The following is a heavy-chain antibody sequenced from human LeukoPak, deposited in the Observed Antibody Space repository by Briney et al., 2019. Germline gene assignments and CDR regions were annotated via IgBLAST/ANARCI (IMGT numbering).Heavy chain of an antibody. J-gene: IGHJ4*02. D-gene: IGHD4-11*01. CDR3: ARREEDPKFYSNREYYFDY. CDR2: IIPIFGTA. CDR1: GYTFTSYD. V-gene: IGHV1-69*06. Sequence: ASVKVSCKASGYTFTSYDINWVRQAPGQGLEWMGGIIPIFGTANYAQKFQGRVTITADKSTSTAYMELSSLRSEDTAVYYCARREEDPKFYSNREYYFDYWGQGTLVTVSS.